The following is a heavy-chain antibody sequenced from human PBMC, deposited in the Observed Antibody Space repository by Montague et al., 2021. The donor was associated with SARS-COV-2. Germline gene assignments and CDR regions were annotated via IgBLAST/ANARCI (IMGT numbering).Heavy chain of an antibody. J-gene: IGHJ4*02. CDR2: MSYDGSSR. D-gene: IGHD1-26*01. Sequence: SLSLSWSASGFTFSTYYMQWVRQAPGKGLEWVAIMSYDGSSRYHVDSVKGRFTISRDNSRNTLYLQMDSLRSEDTAVYYCARDNMGSIDYWGQGTLVTVSS. CDR3: ARDNMGSIDY. V-gene: IGHV3-30*04. CDR1: GFTFSTYY.